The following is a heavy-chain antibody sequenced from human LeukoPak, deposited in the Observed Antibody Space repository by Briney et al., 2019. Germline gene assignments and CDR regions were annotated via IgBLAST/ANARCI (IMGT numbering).Heavy chain of an antibody. V-gene: IGHV4-59*08. D-gene: IGHD2-21*01. Sequence: PAETLSLTCTVSGGSISSYYWSWIRQPPGKGLEWIGYIYNSGRTKYNPSLKSRVTISVDTSKNQFSLKLSSVTAADTAVYYCARTYSSYYYYYGMDVWGQGTTVTVSS. J-gene: IGHJ6*02. CDR3: ARTYSSYYYYYGMDV. CDR1: GGSISSYY. CDR2: IYNSGRT.